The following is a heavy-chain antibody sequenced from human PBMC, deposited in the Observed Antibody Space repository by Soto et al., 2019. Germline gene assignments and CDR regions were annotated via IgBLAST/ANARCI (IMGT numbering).Heavy chain of an antibody. CDR2: ISSSGSTI. Sequence: PGGSLRLSCAASGFTFSSYEMNWVRQAPGKGLEWVSYISSSGSTIYYADSVKGRFTISRDNAKNSLYLQMNSLRAEDTAVYYCARGVLEFIVGANNDLDYCCQGTL. V-gene: IGHV3-48*03. CDR1: GFTFSSYE. CDR3: ARGVLEFIVGANNDLDY. D-gene: IGHD1-26*01. J-gene: IGHJ4*02.